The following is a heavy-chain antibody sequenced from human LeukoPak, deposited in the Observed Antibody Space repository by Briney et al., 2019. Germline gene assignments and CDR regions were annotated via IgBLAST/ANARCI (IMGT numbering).Heavy chain of an antibody. CDR2: ISSSGSSI. V-gene: IGHV3-48*03. CDR3: ARLQEDYDFWSGSRAWFDP. Sequence: GGSLRLSCAASGFTFSSYEMNWVRQAPGKGLEWVSYISSSGSSISYADSVKGRFSISRDHAKNSLYLQMNSLRAEDTAVYYCARLQEDYDFWSGSRAWFDPWGQGTLVTVSS. J-gene: IGHJ5*02. D-gene: IGHD3-3*01. CDR1: GFTFSSYE.